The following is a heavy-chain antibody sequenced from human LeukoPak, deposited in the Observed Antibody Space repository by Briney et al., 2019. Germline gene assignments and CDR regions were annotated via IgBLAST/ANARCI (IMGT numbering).Heavy chain of an antibody. J-gene: IGHJ4*02. Sequence: SVKVSCKASGGTFSSYAISWVRQAPGQGPEWMGGIIPIFGTANYAQKFQGRVTITTDESTSTAYMELSSLRSEDTAVYYCARGHDSSGYSSDYWGQGTLVTVSS. CDR3: ARGHDSSGYSSDY. V-gene: IGHV1-69*05. CDR1: GGTFSSYA. CDR2: IIPIFGTA. D-gene: IGHD3-22*01.